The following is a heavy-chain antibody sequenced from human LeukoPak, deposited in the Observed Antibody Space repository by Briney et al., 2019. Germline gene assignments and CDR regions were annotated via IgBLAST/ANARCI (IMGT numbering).Heavy chain of an antibody. CDR3: VRRPYSGSPNWFDP. CDR1: GHSFTNHW. J-gene: IGHJ5*02. V-gene: IGHV5-51*01. CDR2: INLGDSET. D-gene: IGHD1-26*01. Sequence: PGESLKISCEASGHSFTNHWIGWVRQMPGKGLEWMGIINLGDSETQYSPSFQGQVTISLDKSISTAYLQWRSLKVSDTAMYYCVRRPYSGSPNWFDPWGQGTLVTVPS.